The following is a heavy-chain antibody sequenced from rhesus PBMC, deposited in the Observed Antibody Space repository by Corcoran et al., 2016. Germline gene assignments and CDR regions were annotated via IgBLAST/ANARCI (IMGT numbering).Heavy chain of an antibody. D-gene: IGHD1-44*01. J-gene: IGHJ4*01. CDR2: IKSKDEGGTA. CDR1: GFTFSNSW. Sequence: EVQLVESGGGLVQPGGSLRLSCAASGFTFSNSWMTWVRQAPGKGPEWVGFIKSKDEGGTAAYDDYVKDRLTISKDESKITLYLQMNSLKTEDTAVYYCARGLVGYWGQGVLVTVSS. CDR3: ARGLVGY. V-gene: IGHV3S11*01.